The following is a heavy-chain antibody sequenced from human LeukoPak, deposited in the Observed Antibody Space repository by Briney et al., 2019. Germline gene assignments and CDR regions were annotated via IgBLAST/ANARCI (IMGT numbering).Heavy chain of an antibody. CDR3: ARYSGSYLSFDY. CDR1: GGSISSYY. D-gene: IGHD1-26*01. V-gene: IGHV4-59*01. J-gene: IGHJ4*02. Sequence: PSETLSLXCTVSGGSISSYYWSWIRQPPGKGLEWIGYIYYSGSTNYNPSLKSRVTISVDTSKNQFSLKLSSVTAADTAVYYCARYSGSYLSFDYWGQGTLVTVSS. CDR2: IYYSGST.